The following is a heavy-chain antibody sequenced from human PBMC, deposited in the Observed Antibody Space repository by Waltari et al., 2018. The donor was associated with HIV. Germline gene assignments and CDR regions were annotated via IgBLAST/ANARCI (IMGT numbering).Heavy chain of an antibody. D-gene: IGHD1-1*01. CDR1: GFTGSSPY. CDR3: ARDANGRYYFDY. J-gene: IGHJ4*02. CDR2: IYSGGST. V-gene: IGHV3-53*02. Sequence: EVQLVETGGALIQPGGSLRPSCAASGFTGSSPYMTWVRQAPGKGLEWVSVIYSGGSTYYADSVKGRFTVSRDNSKNTMYLQRNSLRAEDTAVYYCARDANGRYYFDYWGQGTLVTVSS.